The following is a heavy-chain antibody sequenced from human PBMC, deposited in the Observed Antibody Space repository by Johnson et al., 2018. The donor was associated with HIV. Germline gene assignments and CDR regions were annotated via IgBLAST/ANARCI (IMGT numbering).Heavy chain of an antibody. CDR3: AKDRSRLHDAFDI. Sequence: QVQFVESGGGVVQPGRSLRLSCAASGFTFSTYGMHWVRQAPGKGLEWVAVMWYDGSNKYYADSVKGRFTISRDNSKNTLYLQMNTLGAEDTAVYYCAKDRSRLHDAFDIWGQGTMVTVSS. CDR1: GFTFSTYG. J-gene: IGHJ3*02. D-gene: IGHD5-24*01. V-gene: IGHV3-33*06. CDR2: MWYDGSNK.